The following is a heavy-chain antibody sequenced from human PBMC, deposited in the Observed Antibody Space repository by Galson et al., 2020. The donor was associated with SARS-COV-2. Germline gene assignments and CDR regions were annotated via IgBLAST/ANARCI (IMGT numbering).Heavy chain of an antibody. CDR1: GFTFRTYW. CDR2: TNSDGSSA. V-gene: IGHV3-74*01. Sequence: GESLKISCAASGFTFRTYWMHWVRQVSGKGLVWVARTNSDGSSAIYADSVKGRFTISRDNAKNTLYLQMNSLRVEDTAVYYCAREGEDTWYDYVRDVWGQGTTVTVSS. CDR3: AREGEDTWYDYVRDV. D-gene: IGHD3-16*01. J-gene: IGHJ6*02.